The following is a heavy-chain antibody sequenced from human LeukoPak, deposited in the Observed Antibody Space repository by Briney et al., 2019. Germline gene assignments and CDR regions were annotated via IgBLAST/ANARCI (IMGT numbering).Heavy chain of an antibody. CDR2: ISSNGGST. V-gene: IGHV3-64*01. CDR3: ARDTKGFGEGYYYYMDV. D-gene: IGHD3-10*01. CDR1: RFTFSTYG. Sequence: GGSLRLSCVESRFTFSTYGIHWVHQAPGKGLEYVSAISSNGGSTYYANSVKGRFTISRDNSKNTLYLQMGSLRAEDMAVYYCARDTKGFGEGYYYYMDVWAKGQWSPSL. J-gene: IGHJ6*03.